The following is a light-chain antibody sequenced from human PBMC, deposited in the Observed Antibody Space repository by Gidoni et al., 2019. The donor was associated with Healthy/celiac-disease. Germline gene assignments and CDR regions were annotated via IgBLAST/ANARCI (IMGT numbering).Light chain of an antibody. J-gene: IGKJ1*01. V-gene: IGKV1-39*01. Sequence: DIQMTQSPSSLSASVGDRVTITCRASQSISSYLNWYQQKPGKAHKLLIYAASSLQSWVPSRFSGSGSGTDFTLTISSLQPEDFASYYCQQSYSTPWTFGQGTKVEIK. CDR1: QSISSY. CDR2: AAS. CDR3: QQSYSTPWT.